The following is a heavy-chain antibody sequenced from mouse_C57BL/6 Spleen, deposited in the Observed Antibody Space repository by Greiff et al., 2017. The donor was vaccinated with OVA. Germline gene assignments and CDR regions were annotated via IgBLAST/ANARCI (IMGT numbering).Heavy chain of an antibody. CDR2: IYPGDGDT. V-gene: IGHV1-80*01. CDR3: ARGRRGYYFDY. CDR1: GYAFSSYW. Sequence: QVQLKQSGAELVKPGASVKISCKASGYAFSSYWMNWVKQRPGKGLEWIGQIYPGDGDTNYNGKFKGKATLTADKSSSTAYMQLSSLTSEDSAVYFCARGRRGYYFDYWGQGTTLTVSS. J-gene: IGHJ2*01.